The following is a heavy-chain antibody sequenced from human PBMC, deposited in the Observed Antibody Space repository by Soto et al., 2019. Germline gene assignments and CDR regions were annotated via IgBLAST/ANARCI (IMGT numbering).Heavy chain of an antibody. D-gene: IGHD4-17*01. CDR3: ARDSTDSYYGMDV. CDR1: GFTFSRYS. J-gene: IGHJ6*02. V-gene: IGHV3-21*01. Sequence: GGSLRLSCAASGFTFSRYSMNWVRQAPGKGLEWVSSISSSSSYIYYADSVKGRFTIARDNAKNSLYLQMNSLRAEDTAVYYCARDSTDSYYGMDVWGQGTTVTVSS. CDR2: ISSSSSYI.